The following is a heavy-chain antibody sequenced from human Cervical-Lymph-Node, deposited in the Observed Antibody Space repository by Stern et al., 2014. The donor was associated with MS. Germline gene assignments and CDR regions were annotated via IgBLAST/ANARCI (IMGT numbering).Heavy chain of an antibody. D-gene: IGHD5-12*01. J-gene: IGHJ6*02. CDR1: GFTFDDYA. Sequence: EVQLVESGGGLVQPGRSLRLSCAASGFTFDDYAMHWVRRAPGKGLEWVSSISSKSGTIGSADSVKGRFTISRDNAKNSVFLQMNNLRPEDTAFYYCAKDMRGVGFGVDVWGQGTTVTVSS. CDR2: ISSKSGTI. CDR3: AKDMRGVGFGVDV. V-gene: IGHV3-9*01.